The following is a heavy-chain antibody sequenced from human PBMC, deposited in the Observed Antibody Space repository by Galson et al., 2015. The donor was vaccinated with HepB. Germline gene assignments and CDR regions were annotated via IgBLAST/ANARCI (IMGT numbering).Heavy chain of an antibody. D-gene: IGHD3-9*01. J-gene: IGHJ4*02. CDR1: GGSFSGYY. V-gene: IGHV4-34*01. CDR3: ARLVISPYGVDY. Sequence: SETLSLTCAVYGGSFSGYYWSWLRQPPGKGLEWIGEINHSGSTNYNPSLKSRVTISVDTSKNQFSLKLSSVTAADTAVYYCARLVISPYGVDYWGQGTLVTVSS. CDR2: INHSGST.